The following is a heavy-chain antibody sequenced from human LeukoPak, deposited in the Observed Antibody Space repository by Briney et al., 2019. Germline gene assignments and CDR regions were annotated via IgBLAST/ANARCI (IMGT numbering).Heavy chain of an antibody. J-gene: IGHJ4*02. CDR3: AKDRFYGDYYGGGSDY. D-gene: IGHD4-17*01. Sequence: GRSLRLSCAASGFTFSNYGMHWVRQAPGKGLEWVAVISYDGSNKYYADSVKGRFTISRDNSKNTLYLQMNSLRAEDTAVYYCAKDRFYGDYYGGGSDYWGQGTLVTVSS. CDR1: GFTFSNYG. CDR2: ISYDGSNK. V-gene: IGHV3-30*18.